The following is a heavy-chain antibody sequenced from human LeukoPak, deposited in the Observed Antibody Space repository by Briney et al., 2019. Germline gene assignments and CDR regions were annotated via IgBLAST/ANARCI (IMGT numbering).Heavy chain of an antibody. CDR1: GFTFSDYY. CDR2: ISSSVSTT. CDR3: ARVGITMVRGVTYVDY. J-gene: IGHJ4*02. V-gene: IGHV3-11*01. Sequence: GGSLRLSCAASGFTFSDYYMSWIRQAPGTGLEWVSYISSSVSTTYHADSVKGRFTISRDNAKNSLYLQMNSLRAEDTAVYYCARVGITMVRGVTYVDYWGQGTLVTVSS. D-gene: IGHD3-10*01.